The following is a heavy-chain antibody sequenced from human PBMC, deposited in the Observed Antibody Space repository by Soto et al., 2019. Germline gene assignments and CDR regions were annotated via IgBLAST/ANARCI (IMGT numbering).Heavy chain of an antibody. D-gene: IGHD2-2*01. J-gene: IGHJ6*02. V-gene: IGHV1-69*01. CDR2: IIPIFGTA. CDR1: GGTFSSYA. Sequence: QVQLVQSGAEVKKPGSSVKVSCKASGGTFSSYAISWVRQAPGQGLEWMGGIIPIFGTANYAQKFQGRVTITADESTSTAYMELSSLRSEDTAGYYCARVSARSGYQLLFAAEPYYYCGMDVWGQGTTVTVSS. CDR3: ARVSARSGYQLLFAAEPYYYCGMDV.